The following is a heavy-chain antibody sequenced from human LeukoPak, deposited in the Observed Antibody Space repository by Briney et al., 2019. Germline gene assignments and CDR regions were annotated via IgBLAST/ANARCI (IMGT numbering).Heavy chain of an antibody. CDR1: GFTFSGSA. Sequence: PGGSLRLSCAASGFTFSGSAMHWVRQASGKGLEWVGRIRSKANSYATAYAASVKGRFTISRDDSKNTAYLQMNSLKTEDTAVYYCTTGRTVVPAASFDYWGQGALVTVSS. D-gene: IGHD2-2*01. CDR3: TTGRTVVPAASFDY. J-gene: IGHJ4*02. CDR2: IRSKANSYAT. V-gene: IGHV3-73*01.